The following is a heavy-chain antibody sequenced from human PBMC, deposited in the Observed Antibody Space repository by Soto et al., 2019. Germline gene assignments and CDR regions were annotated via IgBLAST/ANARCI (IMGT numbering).Heavy chain of an antibody. CDR3: ARDPSPGSVYRAYNWFDP. Sequence: SETLSLTCTVSGGSISSYYWSWIRQPPGKGLEWIGYIYYSGSTKYNPSLKSRVTISVDTSKNQFSLKLSSVTAADTAVYYCARDPSPGSVYRAYNWFDPWGQGTLVTGS. CDR2: IYYSGST. V-gene: IGHV4-59*01. J-gene: IGHJ5*02. CDR1: GGSISSYY.